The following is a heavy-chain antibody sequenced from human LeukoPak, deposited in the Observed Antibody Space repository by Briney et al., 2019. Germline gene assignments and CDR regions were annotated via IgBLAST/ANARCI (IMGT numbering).Heavy chain of an antibody. D-gene: IGHD6-13*01. V-gene: IGHV3-21*01. CDR3: ATAPGMERNY. Sequence: GGSLRLSCAASGFTFSSYSMNWVRQAPGKGLEWVSSISSSSSYIYYADSVKGRFTISRDNAKNSLYLRMNSLRAEDTAVYYCATAPGMERNYWGQGTLVTVSS. J-gene: IGHJ4*02. CDR2: ISSSSSYI. CDR1: GFTFSSYS.